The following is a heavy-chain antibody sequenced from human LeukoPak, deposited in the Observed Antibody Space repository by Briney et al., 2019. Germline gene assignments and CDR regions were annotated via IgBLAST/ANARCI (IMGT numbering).Heavy chain of an antibody. J-gene: IGHJ4*02. D-gene: IGHD1-26*01. CDR3: ARDYYSGSYYGDY. Sequence: GASVKVSCKASGYTFTNYGITWVRQAPGQWLEWMGWISAYNGNINYAQNLQGRVTMTTDTSTSTAYMELRSLRSDDTAVYYCARDYYSGSYYGDYWGQGTLVTVSS. CDR1: GYTFTNYG. V-gene: IGHV1-18*01. CDR2: ISAYNGNI.